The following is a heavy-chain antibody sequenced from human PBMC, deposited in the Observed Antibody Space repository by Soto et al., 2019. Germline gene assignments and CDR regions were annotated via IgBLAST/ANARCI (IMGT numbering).Heavy chain of an antibody. CDR1: GGTFSSYA. CDR3: ARGGYYYDSSGYYSTFDY. Sequence: QVQLVQSGAEVKKPGSSVKVSCKASGGTFSSYAISWVRQAPGQGLEWMGGIIPIFGTANYAQKFQGRVTITADKSTSTAYMELSSLRSEDTAVSYCARGGYYYDSSGYYSTFDYWGQGTLVTVSS. D-gene: IGHD3-22*01. V-gene: IGHV1-69*06. J-gene: IGHJ4*02. CDR2: IIPIFGTA.